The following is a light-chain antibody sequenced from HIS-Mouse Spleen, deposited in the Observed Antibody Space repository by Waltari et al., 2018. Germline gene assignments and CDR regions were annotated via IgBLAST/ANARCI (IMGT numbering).Light chain of an antibody. CDR1: SSDVGSYNL. CDR2: AGS. CDR3: CSYAGSSTWV. J-gene: IGLJ3*02. V-gene: IGLV2-23*01. Sequence: QSALTQPASVSGSPGQSITISCTGPSSDVGSYNLFSWYQQHPGKAPKFMIYAGSKRPSGVSNRFSGSKSGNTASLTISGLQAEDEADYYCCSYAGSSTWVFGGGTKLTVL.